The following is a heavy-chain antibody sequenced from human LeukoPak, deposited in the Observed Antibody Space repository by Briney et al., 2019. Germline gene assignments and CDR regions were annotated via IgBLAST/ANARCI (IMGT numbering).Heavy chain of an antibody. CDR2: ISSSSSYI. CDR3: ARDEPVVVVPATPYYGMDV. V-gene: IGHV3-21*01. D-gene: IGHD2-15*01. CDR1: GFTFSSYS. Sequence: GGSLRLSCAASGFTFSSYSMNWVRQAPGKGLEWVSSISSSSSYIYYADTVKGRFTISRDNAKNSLYLQMNSLRAEDTAVYYCARDEPVVVVPATPYYGMDVWGQGTTVTVSS. J-gene: IGHJ6*02.